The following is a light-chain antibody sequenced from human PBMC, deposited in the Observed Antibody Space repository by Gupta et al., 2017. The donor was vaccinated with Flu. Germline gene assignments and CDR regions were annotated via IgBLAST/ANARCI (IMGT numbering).Light chain of an antibody. V-gene: IGKV2D-29*01. CDR1: QSLLHSDGKTY. CDR2: EVS. CDR3: MQSVQLPLT. Sequence: VTPGQPASISCKSSQSLLHSDGKTYLYWYLQKSGQPPQLLIYEVSNRCSGVPDRFSGSGSGTDFTLKISRVEADHVGVYYCMQSVQLPLTFGGGTKVEIK. J-gene: IGKJ4*01.